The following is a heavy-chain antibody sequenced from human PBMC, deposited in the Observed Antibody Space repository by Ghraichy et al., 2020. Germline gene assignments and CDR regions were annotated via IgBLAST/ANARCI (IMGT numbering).Heavy chain of an antibody. V-gene: IGHV3-33*08. J-gene: IGHJ6*02. Sequence: GGSLRLSCAASGFTFSSYGMHWVRQAPGKGLEWVAVIWYDGSNRYYADSVKGRFTISRDNSKNTLYLQMNSLRAEDTAVYYCVKVAAAGTVYYGMDVWGQGTTVTVS. CDR3: VKVAAAGTVYYGMDV. CDR1: GFTFSSYG. D-gene: IGHD6-13*01. CDR2: IWYDGSNR.